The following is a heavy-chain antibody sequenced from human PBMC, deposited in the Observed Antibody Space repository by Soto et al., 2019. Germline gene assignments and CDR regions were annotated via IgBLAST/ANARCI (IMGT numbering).Heavy chain of an antibody. V-gene: IGHV3-23*01. CDR2: ISGSGGST. J-gene: IGHJ5*02. D-gene: IGHD6-13*01. CDR1: GFPFSSYP. Sequence: GGSLSLSCAASGFPFSSYPMSWVRQAPGKGLEWVSAISGSGGSTYYADSVKGRFTISRDNSKNTLYLQMNSLRAEDTAVYYCAKDRGIAAAGTRGFDPWGQGTLVTVSS. CDR3: AKDRGIAAAGTRGFDP.